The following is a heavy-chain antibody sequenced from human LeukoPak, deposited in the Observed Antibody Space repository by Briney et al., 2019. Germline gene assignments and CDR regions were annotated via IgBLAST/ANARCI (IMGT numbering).Heavy chain of an antibody. J-gene: IGHJ4*02. D-gene: IGHD6-13*01. Sequence: GGSLRLSCAASGFTFSSYWMSWVRQAPGKGLEWVANIKQDGSEKHYVDSVKGRFTISRDNAKNSLYLQMNSLRAEDTAVYYCARDLYSSSWPRWGQGTLVTVSS. CDR2: IKQDGSEK. CDR1: GFTFSSYW. V-gene: IGHV3-7*01. CDR3: ARDLYSSSWPR.